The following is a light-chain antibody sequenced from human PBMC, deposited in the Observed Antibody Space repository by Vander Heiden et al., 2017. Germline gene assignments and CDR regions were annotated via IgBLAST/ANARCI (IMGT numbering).Light chain of an antibody. CDR1: QSISSW. CDR3: QQYNSYSWT. Sequence: DIQMTPSPSTLSASVGDRVTITCRASQSISSWLAWYQQKPGKAPKLLIYKASSLESGVPSRFSGSGYGTEFTLTISSLQPDDFATYYCQQYNSYSWTFGQGTKVEIK. V-gene: IGKV1-5*03. J-gene: IGKJ1*01. CDR2: KAS.